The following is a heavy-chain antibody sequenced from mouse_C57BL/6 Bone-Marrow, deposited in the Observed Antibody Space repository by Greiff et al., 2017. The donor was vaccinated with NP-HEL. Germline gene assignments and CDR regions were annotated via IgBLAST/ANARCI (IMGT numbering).Heavy chain of an antibody. V-gene: IGHV5-6*01. D-gene: IGHD4-1*01. CDR1: GFTFSSYG. J-gene: IGHJ1*03. Sequence: EVMLVESGGDLVKPGGSLKLSCAASGFTFSSYGMSWVRQTPDKRLEWVATISSGGSYTYYPDSVKGRFTISRDNAKNTLYLQMSSLKSEDTAMYYCARHEGLGWDGFFDVWGTGTTVTVSS. CDR3: ARHEGLGWDGFFDV. CDR2: ISSGGSYT.